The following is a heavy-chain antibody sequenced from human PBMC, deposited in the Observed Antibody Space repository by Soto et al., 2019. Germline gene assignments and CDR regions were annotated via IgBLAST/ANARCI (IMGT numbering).Heavy chain of an antibody. D-gene: IGHD2-2*01. CDR1: GYSFTTYG. J-gene: IGHJ4*02. CDR3: ARYAQGVVLPTALGY. Sequence: QIQLVQSGAEEKKPGASVKVSCKASGYSFTTYGITWVRQAPGKGLEWMGWITAYNGNTNYAQNLQGRVTMTTDTSTSTAYMELRSLRSDDTAVYYCARYAQGVVLPTALGYWGQGTLVTVSS. V-gene: IGHV1-18*01. CDR2: ITAYNGNT.